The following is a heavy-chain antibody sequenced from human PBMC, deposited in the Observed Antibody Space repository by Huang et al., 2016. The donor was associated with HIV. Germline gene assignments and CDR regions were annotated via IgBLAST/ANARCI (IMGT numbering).Heavy chain of an antibody. D-gene: IGHD3-3*01. CDR3: ARDPLDIRRHFDF. CDR2: INGGNGDT. CDR1: GYTFSSHA. Sequence: QVQLVQSGAEVKKPGTSVKVSCKTSGYTFSSHALHWLLEDPGQRPEWMGWINGGNGDTKYSQKFQGRLTITSDTSANIGYMELNSLLSEDTAVYYCARDPLDIRRHFDFWGQGSLVTVSS. V-gene: IGHV1-3*01. J-gene: IGHJ4*02.